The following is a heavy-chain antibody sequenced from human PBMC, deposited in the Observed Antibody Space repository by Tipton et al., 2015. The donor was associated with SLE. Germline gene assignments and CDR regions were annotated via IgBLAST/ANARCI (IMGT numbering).Heavy chain of an antibody. V-gene: IGHV3-9*01. CDR2: INWYSTSV. Sequence: SLRLSCAASGFNFGDYAMHWVRQAPGKGLEWVAGINWYSTSVGYADSVKGRFTISRDSVKNSLYLQMNSLRAEDTALYYCVREGGLRGYYGMDVWGQGTTVTVSS. D-gene: IGHD4-17*01. CDR1: GFNFGDYA. J-gene: IGHJ6*02. CDR3: VREGGLRGYYGMDV.